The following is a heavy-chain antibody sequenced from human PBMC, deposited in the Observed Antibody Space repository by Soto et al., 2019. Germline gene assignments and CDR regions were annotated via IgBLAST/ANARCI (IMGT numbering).Heavy chain of an antibody. CDR3: ADGGEWSFNFVY. D-gene: IGHD3-3*01. CDR1: GFSFSTYA. J-gene: IGHJ4*02. CDR2: ISASGDNS. Sequence: EVQLLESGGGLVQPGGSLRLSCAASGFSFSTYAMSWVRQAPGKGLEWVVGISASGDNSYYADSVKGRFTISRDNSKGRLYLQMNNLRAEDTAVYYCADGGEWSFNFVYWGQGTLVTVSS. V-gene: IGHV3-23*01.